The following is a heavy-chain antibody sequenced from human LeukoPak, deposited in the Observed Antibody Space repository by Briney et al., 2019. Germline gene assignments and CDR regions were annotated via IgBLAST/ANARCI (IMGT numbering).Heavy chain of an antibody. D-gene: IGHD3-22*01. Sequence: SETLSLTCTVSGGSISSSSYYWGWIRQPPGKGLEWIGSIYYSGSTYYNPSLKSRVTISVDTSKNQFSLKLSSVTAADTAVYYCARDRRYYDSSGYVDYWGQGTLVTVSS. V-gene: IGHV4-39*07. CDR3: ARDRRYYDSSGYVDY. CDR2: IYYSGST. CDR1: GGSISSSSYY. J-gene: IGHJ4*02.